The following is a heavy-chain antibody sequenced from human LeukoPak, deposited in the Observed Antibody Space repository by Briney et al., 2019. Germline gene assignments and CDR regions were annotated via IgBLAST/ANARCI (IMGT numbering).Heavy chain of an antibody. J-gene: IGHJ4*02. D-gene: IGHD2-2*01. Sequence: RASVKVSCKASGGTFSSYTISWVRQAPGQGLEWMGRIIPILGIANYAQKFQGRVTITADKSTSTAYMELSSLRSEDMAVYYCARAGFGYCSSTSCPHFDYWGQGTLVTVSS. CDR2: IIPILGIA. CDR1: GGTFSSYT. V-gene: IGHV1-69*02. CDR3: ARAGFGYCSSTSCPHFDY.